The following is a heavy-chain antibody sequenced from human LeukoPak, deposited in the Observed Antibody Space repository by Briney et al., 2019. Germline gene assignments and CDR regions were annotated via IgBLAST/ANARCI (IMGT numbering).Heavy chain of an antibody. CDR3: ARDRIWFGEVPFDY. D-gene: IGHD3-10*01. J-gene: IGHJ4*02. Sequence: PGGSLRLSFAASAFTFSSYGMHWVRQAPGKGLEWVAVIWYDGSNKYYADSVKGRFTISRDNSKNTLYLQMNSLRAEDRAVYYCARDRIWFGEVPFDYWGQGTLVTVSS. CDR1: AFTFSSYG. V-gene: IGHV3-33*01. CDR2: IWYDGSNK.